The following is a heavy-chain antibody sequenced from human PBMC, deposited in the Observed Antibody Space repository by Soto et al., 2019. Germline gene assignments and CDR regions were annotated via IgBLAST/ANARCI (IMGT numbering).Heavy chain of an antibody. CDR2: IWYDGSNK. Sequence: QVQLVESGGGVVQPGRSLRLSCAASGFTFSSYGMHWVRQAPGKGLEWVAVIWYDGSNKYYADSVKGRFTISRDNSKNTLYLQMNSLRAEDTAVYYCAGVRDHGHYYYYGMDVWGQGTTVTVSS. J-gene: IGHJ6*02. D-gene: IGHD2-21*02. CDR1: GFTFSSYG. CDR3: AGVRDHGHYYYYGMDV. V-gene: IGHV3-33*01.